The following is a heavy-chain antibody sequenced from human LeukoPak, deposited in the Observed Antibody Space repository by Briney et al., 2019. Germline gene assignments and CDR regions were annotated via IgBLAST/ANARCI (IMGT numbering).Heavy chain of an antibody. Sequence: GGSLRLSCAASGFTFSSYAMSWVRQAPGKGLEWVSAISGSGGSTYYAGSVKGRFTISRDNSKNTLYLQMNSLRAEDTAVYYCAKDGKALLWFGELLELDYWGQGTLVTVSS. D-gene: IGHD3-10*01. J-gene: IGHJ4*02. CDR2: ISGSGGST. CDR3: AKDGKALLWFGELLELDY. CDR1: GFTFSSYA. V-gene: IGHV3-23*01.